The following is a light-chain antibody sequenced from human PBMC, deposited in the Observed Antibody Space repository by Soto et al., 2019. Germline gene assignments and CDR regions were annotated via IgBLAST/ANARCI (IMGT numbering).Light chain of an antibody. CDR3: QQYYSSPLK. CDR1: LTISNNF. V-gene: IGKV3-20*01. CDR2: GAS. Sequence: EIVLTQSPGTLSLSPGEGATLSCRASLTISNNFIAWYQQRAGQAPRLVIYGASTRATGIPDRFSASGSGTDFTLTISRLEPEDFAVYFCQQYYSSPLKFGQGTKVDIK. J-gene: IGKJ1*01.